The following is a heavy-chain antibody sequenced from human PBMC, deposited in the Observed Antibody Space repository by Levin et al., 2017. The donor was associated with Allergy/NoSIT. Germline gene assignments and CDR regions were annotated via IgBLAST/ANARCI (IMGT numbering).Heavy chain of an antibody. D-gene: IGHD3-10*01. V-gene: IGHV4-31*03. J-gene: IGHJ4*02. CDR3: ARYYGSGGYPFDY. CDR2: ISYSGSA. CDR1: GGSISSGYYF. Sequence: SETLSLTCTVSGGSISSGYYFWSWIRQHPGKGLEWIGYISYSGSAYHNPSLKSRVTMSVDTSKSQFSLKLSSVTAADTAVYYCARYYGSGGYPFDYWGQGTLVTVSS.